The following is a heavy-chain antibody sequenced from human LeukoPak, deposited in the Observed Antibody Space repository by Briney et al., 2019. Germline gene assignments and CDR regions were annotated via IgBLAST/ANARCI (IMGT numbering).Heavy chain of an antibody. V-gene: IGHV1-2*02. J-gene: IGHJ4*02. CDR2: INPNSGGT. CDR3: ARGTYYDSSGYSGVRLFDY. CDR1: GYTFSGYY. Sequence: ASVKVSCKASGYTFSGYYIHWVRQAPGQGLEWMGWINPNSGGTNYAQNFQGRVTMTSDTSISTAYMELNSLRSDDTAVYYCARGTYYDSSGYSGVRLFDYWGQGTLLTVSS. D-gene: IGHD3-22*01.